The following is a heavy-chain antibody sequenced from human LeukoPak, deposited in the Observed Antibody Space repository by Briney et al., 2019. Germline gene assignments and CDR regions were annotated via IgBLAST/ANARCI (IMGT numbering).Heavy chain of an antibody. CDR3: ARVVVRNWFDP. CDR1: GGSISSYY. D-gene: IGHD6-6*01. Sequence: SETLSLTCTASGGSISSYYWSWIRQPPGKGLKWIGYIYYSGGTNYNPSLKSRVTISVDTSKNQFSLKLSSVTAADTAVYYCARVVVRNWFDPWGQGTLVTVSS. V-gene: IGHV4-59*01. J-gene: IGHJ5*02. CDR2: IYYSGGT.